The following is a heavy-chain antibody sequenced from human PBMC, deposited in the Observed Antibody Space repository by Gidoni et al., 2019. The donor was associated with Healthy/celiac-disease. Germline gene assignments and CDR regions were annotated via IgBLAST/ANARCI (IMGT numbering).Heavy chain of an antibody. CDR2: IIPILGIA. CDR3: AREGGYSGYDLPPYYFDY. Sequence: HVQLVQSGAQVKPPRSSVQVHCRDSGGPFSSSAISWVRQAPGQGLEWMGRIIPILGIANYAQKFQGRVTITADKSTSTAYMELSSLRSEDTAVYYCAREGGYSGYDLPPYYFDYWGQGTLVTVSS. V-gene: IGHV1-69*09. J-gene: IGHJ4*02. CDR1: GGPFSSSA. D-gene: IGHD5-12*01.